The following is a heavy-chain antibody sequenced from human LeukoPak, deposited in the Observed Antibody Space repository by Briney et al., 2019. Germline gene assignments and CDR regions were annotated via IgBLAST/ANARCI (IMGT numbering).Heavy chain of an antibody. V-gene: IGHV4-59*01. D-gene: IGHD3-10*01. Sequence: PSETLSLTCTVSGGSISSYYWSWIRQPPGKGLEWIGYIYYTGSTNYNPSLKSRVTISVETSKNQFSLKLKSVTAADTAVYYCARGGYYGSGNDFRFDPWGQGTLVTVSS. CDR1: GGSISSYY. CDR2: IYYTGST. J-gene: IGHJ5*02. CDR3: ARGGYYGSGNDFRFDP.